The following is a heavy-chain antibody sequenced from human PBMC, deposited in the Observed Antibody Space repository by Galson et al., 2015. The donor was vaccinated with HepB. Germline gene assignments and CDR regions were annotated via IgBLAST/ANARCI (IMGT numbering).Heavy chain of an antibody. D-gene: IGHD3-10*01. Sequence: SLRLSCAASGFTFSDYYMSWIRQAPGKGLEWVSYISSSSSYTNYADSVKGRFTISRDNAKNSLYLQMNSLRAEDTAVYYCARDNGMVRGVLSRYYYYYYGMDVWGQGTTVTVSS. CDR1: GFTFSDYY. V-gene: IGHV3-11*06. J-gene: IGHJ6*02. CDR2: ISSSSSYT. CDR3: ARDNGMVRGVLSRYYYYYYGMDV.